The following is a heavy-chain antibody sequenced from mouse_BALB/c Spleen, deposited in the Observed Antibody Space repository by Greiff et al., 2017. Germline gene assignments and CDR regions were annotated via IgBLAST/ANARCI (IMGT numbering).Heavy chain of an antibody. CDR1: GFSLTGYG. Sequence: VKLVESGPGLVAPSQSLSITCTVSGFSLTGYGVNWVRQPPGKGLEWLGMIWGDGSTDYNSALKSRLSLSKDNSKSQVFLKMNSLQTDDTARYYCARDRECTTATGIYYAMDYWGQGTSVTVSA. CDR3: ARDRECTTATGIYYAMDY. CDR2: IWGDGST. D-gene: IGHD1-2*01. V-gene: IGHV2-6-7*01. J-gene: IGHJ4*01.